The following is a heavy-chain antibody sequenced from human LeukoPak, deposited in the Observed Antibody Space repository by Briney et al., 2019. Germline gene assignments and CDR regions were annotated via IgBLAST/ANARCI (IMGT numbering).Heavy chain of an antibody. CDR1: GGSISSYY. D-gene: IGHD4-17*01. Sequence: SETLSLTCTVSGGSISSYYWSWIRQPPGKGLEWIGYIYYSGSTNYNPSLKSRVTISVDTSKNQFSLKLSSVTAADTAVYYCARRTVTTGFDYWGQGTLVTVSS. J-gene: IGHJ4*02. CDR2: IYYSGST. V-gene: IGHV4-59*01. CDR3: ARRTVTTGFDY.